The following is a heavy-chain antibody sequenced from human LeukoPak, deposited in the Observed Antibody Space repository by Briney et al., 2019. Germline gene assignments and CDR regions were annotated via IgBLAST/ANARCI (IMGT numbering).Heavy chain of an antibody. D-gene: IGHD5-24*01. J-gene: IGHJ4*02. Sequence: GGSLRLSCAASGITFSDTWMSWVRQAPGKGLEWVANIKQDGGEKYYVDSVKGRFTISRDNAKNSLYLQMNSLRPEDTAVYYCAGRGDGNLYYFDHWGQGTLVTASS. CDR1: GITFSDTW. CDR3: AGRGDGNLYYFDH. CDR2: IKQDGGEK. V-gene: IGHV3-7*04.